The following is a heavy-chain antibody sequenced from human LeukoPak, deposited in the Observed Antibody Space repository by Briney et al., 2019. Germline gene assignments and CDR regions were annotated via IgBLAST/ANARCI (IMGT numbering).Heavy chain of an antibody. J-gene: IGHJ4*02. CDR3: AKNTRLWFGEAGDFDY. V-gene: IGHV3-23*01. Sequence: SKYYADSVKGRFTISRDNSKNTLYLQMNSLRAEDTAVYYCAKNTRLWFGEAGDFDYWGQGTLVTVSS. D-gene: IGHD3-10*01. CDR2: SK.